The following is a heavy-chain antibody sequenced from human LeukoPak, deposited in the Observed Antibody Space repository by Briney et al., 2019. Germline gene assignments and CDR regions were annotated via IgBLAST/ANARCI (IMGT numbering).Heavy chain of an antibody. CDR1: GFTSSDYS. Sequence: PGESLRLTCAVSGFTSSDYSINWVRQPPGKGLEWVSSITSSSTYINYADSVNRRFTTARDNTKNSLYLQMHSLIADAAAVYYFARDVSMATDAGFDIWGQGTMVTVSS. V-gene: IGHV3-21*01. D-gene: IGHD2-21*01. CDR2: ITSSSTYI. J-gene: IGHJ3*02. CDR3: ARDVSMATDAGFDI.